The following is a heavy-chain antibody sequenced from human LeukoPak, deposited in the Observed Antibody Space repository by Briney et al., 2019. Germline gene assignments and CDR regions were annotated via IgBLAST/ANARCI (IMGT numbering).Heavy chain of an antibody. CDR2: IYYSGST. CDR3: ARDQEGLLWFGEVTGEHDY. Sequence: PSETLSLTCTVSGGSISSSSYYWGWIRQPPGKGLEWIGSIYYSGSTYYNPSLKSRVTISVDTSKNQFSLKLSSVTAADTAVYYCARDQEGLLWFGEVTGEHDYWGQGTLVTVSS. J-gene: IGHJ4*02. V-gene: IGHV4-39*02. D-gene: IGHD3-10*01. CDR1: GGSISSSSYY.